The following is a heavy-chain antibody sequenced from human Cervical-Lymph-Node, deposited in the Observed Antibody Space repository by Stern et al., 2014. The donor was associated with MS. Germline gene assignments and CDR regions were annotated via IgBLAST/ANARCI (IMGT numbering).Heavy chain of an antibody. V-gene: IGHV3-23*04. CDR2: ISGSVGTT. D-gene: IGHD5-12*01. CDR1: GFTFSNYA. CDR3: AKVPGGVVATSLDY. Sequence: EVQLVESGGGLVQPGGSLRISCAASGFTFSNYAMSWVRQAPGEGLEWVSVISGSVGTTYYADSWKGRFTISRDNSKNTLYLQMDSLRAEDTAVYYCAKVPGGVVATSLDYWGQGTLVTVSS. J-gene: IGHJ4*02.